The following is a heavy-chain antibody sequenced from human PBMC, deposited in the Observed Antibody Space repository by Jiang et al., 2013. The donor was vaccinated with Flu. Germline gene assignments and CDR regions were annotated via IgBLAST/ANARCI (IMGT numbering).Heavy chain of an antibody. Sequence: KSRVTISVDTSKNQFSLKLSSVTAADTAVYYCARHLSSGFAFDYWGQGTLVTVSS. CDR3: ARHLSSGFAFDY. J-gene: IGHJ4*02. D-gene: IGHD1-14*01. V-gene: IGHV4-39*01.